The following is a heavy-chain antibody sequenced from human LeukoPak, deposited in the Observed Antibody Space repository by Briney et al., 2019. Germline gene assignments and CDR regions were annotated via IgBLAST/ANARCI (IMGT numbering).Heavy chain of an antibody. CDR2: ITTSDGNT. CDR1: GFTFGSYT. CDR3: AKDGGLWVSAHWGDS. J-gene: IGHJ4*02. V-gene: IGHV3-23*01. Sequence: PGGSLRLSCAASGFTFGSYTMSWVRQAPGKGLEWVSTITTSDGNTYYADSVKGRFTVSRDNSKNTLFLQMNSLRAEDTAVYYCAKDGGLWVSAHWGDSWGRGTLVTASS. D-gene: IGHD7-27*01.